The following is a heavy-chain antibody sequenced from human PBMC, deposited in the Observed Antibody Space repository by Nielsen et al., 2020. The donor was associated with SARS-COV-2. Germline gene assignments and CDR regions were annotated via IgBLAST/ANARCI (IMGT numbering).Heavy chain of an antibody. CDR2: INSDGSDT. V-gene: IGHV3-74*01. CDR3: ARATGGSYRDDAFDI. CDR1: GFTFSTYW. Sequence: GESLKISCAASGFTFSTYWMHWVRQAPGKGLVWVSRINSDGSDTSYADAVKGRITISRDNAKNTLSLQMNSLRAEDTALYYCARATGGSYRDDAFDIWGQGTMVTVSS. J-gene: IGHJ3*02. D-gene: IGHD3-16*02.